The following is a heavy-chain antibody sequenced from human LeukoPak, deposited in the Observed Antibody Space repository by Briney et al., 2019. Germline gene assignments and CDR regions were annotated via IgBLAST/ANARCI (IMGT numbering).Heavy chain of an antibody. CDR2: ILSDGSDK. CDR3: AKGDSGFYFYFDH. Sequence: GGSLRLSCAASELTFSNYGMHWVRQAPGKGLEWEAAILSDGSDKYYADSVKGRFTISRDNSKNTLYLQMNSLRAEDTAVYYCAKGDSGFYFYFDHWGQGTLVTVSS. CDR1: ELTFSNYG. V-gene: IGHV3-30*18. J-gene: IGHJ4*02. D-gene: IGHD3-22*01.